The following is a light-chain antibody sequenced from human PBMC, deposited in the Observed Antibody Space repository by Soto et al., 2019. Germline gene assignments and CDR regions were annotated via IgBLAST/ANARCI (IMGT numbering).Light chain of an antibody. Sequence: EIVLTQSPATLSLSPGERATLSCRASHSVSGYLAWYQQKPGEAPRLLIYDGSHRAAGIPARFNGSGSGTDFTLTISALQPEDFAVYYCQQYYNWPLTVGGANTVDIK. CDR1: HSVSGY. CDR2: DGS. CDR3: QQYYNWPLT. V-gene: IGKV3-11*01. J-gene: IGKJ4*01.